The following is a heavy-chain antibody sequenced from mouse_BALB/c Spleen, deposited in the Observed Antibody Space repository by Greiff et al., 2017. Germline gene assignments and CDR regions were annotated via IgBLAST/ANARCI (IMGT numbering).Heavy chain of an antibody. V-gene: IGHV1-69*01. CDR2: IDTSDSYT. D-gene: IGHD2-12*01. CDR3: ARRSYSYAMDY. Sequence: QVQLKQPGAELVMPGASVKMSCKASGYTFTDYWMHWVKQRPGQGLEWIGAIDTSDSYTSYNQKFKGKATLTVDESSSTAYMQLSSLTSEDSAVYYCARRSYSYAMDYWGQGTSVTVSS. CDR1: GYTFTDYW. J-gene: IGHJ4*01.